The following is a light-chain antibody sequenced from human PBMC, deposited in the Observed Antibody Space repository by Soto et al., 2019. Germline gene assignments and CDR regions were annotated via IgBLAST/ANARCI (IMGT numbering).Light chain of an antibody. CDR1: QSVSSY. J-gene: IGKJ3*01. CDR3: QQRSNWRPT. CDR2: DAS. V-gene: IGKV3-11*01. Sequence: EVVLTQSQATLSLSPGERATLSCRASQSVSSYLAWYQQTPGQAPRLLIYDASNRATGIAARFSGSGSGTDFTLTISSLELDDFAVYYCQQRSNWRPTFGPGTKVD.